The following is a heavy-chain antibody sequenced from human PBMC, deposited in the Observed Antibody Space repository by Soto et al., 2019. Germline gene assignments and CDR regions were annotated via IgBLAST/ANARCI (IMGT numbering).Heavy chain of an antibody. J-gene: IGHJ3*02. D-gene: IGHD4-17*01. CDR1: GFTFSSYG. CDR3: AKDKSRADGDYGSRAFDI. CDR2: ISYDGSNK. Sequence: QVQLVESGGGVVQPGRSLRLSCAASGFTFSSYGMHWVRQAPGKGLEWVAVISYDGSNKYYADSVKGRSTISRDNSKNTLYLQMNSLRAEDTAVYYCAKDKSRADGDYGSRAFDIWGQGTMVTVSS. V-gene: IGHV3-30*18.